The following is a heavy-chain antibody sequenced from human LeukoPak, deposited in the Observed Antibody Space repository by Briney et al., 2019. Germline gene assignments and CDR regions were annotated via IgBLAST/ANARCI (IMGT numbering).Heavy chain of an antibody. CDR2: IYYSGGT. Sequence: SETLSLTCTVSGGSISSYYWSWIRQPPGKGLEWIGYIYYSGGTNYNPSLKSRVTISVDTSKNQFSLKLSSVTAADTAVYYCARVEITLGGQDAFDIWGQGTMVTVSS. CDR1: GGSISSYY. D-gene: IGHD3-16*01. V-gene: IGHV4-59*01. J-gene: IGHJ3*02. CDR3: ARVEITLGGQDAFDI.